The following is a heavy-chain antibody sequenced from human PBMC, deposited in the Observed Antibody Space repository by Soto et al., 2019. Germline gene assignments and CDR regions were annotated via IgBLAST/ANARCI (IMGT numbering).Heavy chain of an antibody. CDR3: AAYNASRHAAFDI. Sequence: GGSLRLSCEASGFTFKPYGMNWVRQAPGEGLEWLSNMNEDANKKYYVDSVKGRFTISGDNAGNALFLRMDSLRADDTAVDFCAAYNASRHAAFDIWGRGTLVTVSS. CDR2: MNEDANKK. D-gene: IGHD1-20*01. CDR1: GFTFKPYG. J-gene: IGHJ3*02. V-gene: IGHV3-7*01.